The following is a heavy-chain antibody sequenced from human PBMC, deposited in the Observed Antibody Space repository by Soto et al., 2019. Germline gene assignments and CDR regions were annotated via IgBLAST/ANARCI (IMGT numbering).Heavy chain of an antibody. CDR3: VRGYYGDYDS. V-gene: IGHV3-21*02. CDR2: LDPSSTYI. J-gene: IGHJ5*01. D-gene: IGHD4-17*01. CDR1: GFTFSAYT. Sequence: EVQLVESGGGLVKPGGSLRLSCAASGFTFSAYTMNWVRQAPGKGLEWVSSLDPSSTYIYYADSVKGRFTLSRDNAKNSLFLRLTGLRADDTALYYCVRGYYGDYDSWGQGTLVTVSS.